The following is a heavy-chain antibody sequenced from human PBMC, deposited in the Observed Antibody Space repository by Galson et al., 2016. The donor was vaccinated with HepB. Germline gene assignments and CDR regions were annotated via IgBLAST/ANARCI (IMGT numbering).Heavy chain of an antibody. V-gene: IGHV1-18*01. CDR2: ISAYDGNT. D-gene: IGHD3-10*01. CDR3: ARTDHITLVRGVIIGACDI. CDR1: GYTFTSYG. Sequence: QSGAEVKKPGESLRISCKASGYTFTSYGITWVRQAPGQGLEWMGWISAYDGNTNYTQKLQGRVTLTTDTSTSTAYMELRSLRSDDTAVYYCARTDHITLVRGVIIGACDIWGQGTMVTVSS. J-gene: IGHJ3*02.